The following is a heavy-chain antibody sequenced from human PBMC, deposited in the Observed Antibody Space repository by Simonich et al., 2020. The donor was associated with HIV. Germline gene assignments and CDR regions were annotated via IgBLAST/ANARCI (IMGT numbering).Heavy chain of an antibody. CDR2: IRSKAYGGTT. CDR1: GFTFGEYA. J-gene: IGHJ1*01. V-gene: IGHV3-49*04. CDR3: TSSDYDSSDYYYRYFQH. D-gene: IGHD3-22*01. Sequence: EVQLVESRGGWVQPGRSLRLSCTACGFTFGEYAISWVRQAPGQGLEWVGFIRSKAYGGTTEYAASVKGRFTISRDDAKSIAYLQMNSLKTEDTAVYYCTSSDYDSSDYYYRYFQHWGQGTLVTVSS.